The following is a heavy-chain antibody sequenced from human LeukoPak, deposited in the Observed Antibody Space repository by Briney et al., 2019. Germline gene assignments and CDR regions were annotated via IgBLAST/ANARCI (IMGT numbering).Heavy chain of an antibody. V-gene: IGHV3-21*01. Sequence: GGSLRLSCAASGFTFSSYSMNWVRQAPGKGLEWVSYIDNDTDDIHYADSVKGRFTISRDNAKNSLYLQMHSLRAEDTAVYYCAREQASKWELPQNNYFDYWGQGTLVTVSS. J-gene: IGHJ4*02. D-gene: IGHD1-26*01. CDR3: AREQASKWELPQNNYFDY. CDR2: IDNDTDDI. CDR1: GFTFSSYS.